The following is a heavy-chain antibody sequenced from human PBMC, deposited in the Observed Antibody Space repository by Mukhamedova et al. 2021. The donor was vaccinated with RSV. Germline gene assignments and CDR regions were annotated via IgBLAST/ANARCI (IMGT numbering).Heavy chain of an antibody. D-gene: IGHD2-15*01. CDR2: IYSAGRT. V-gene: IGHV3-53*04. Sequence: VRQAPGKGLEWVSVIYSAGRTYYADSVKGRFTISRHNSNNTLYLQMNSLTTDDTAVHYCARGGFCSGAKCYAGGWFDPWGQGTL. J-gene: IGHJ5*02. CDR3: ARGGFCSGAKCYAGGWFDP.